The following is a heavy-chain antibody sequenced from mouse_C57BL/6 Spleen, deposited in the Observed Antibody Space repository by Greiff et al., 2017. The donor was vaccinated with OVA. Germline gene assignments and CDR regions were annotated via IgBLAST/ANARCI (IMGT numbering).Heavy chain of an antibody. D-gene: IGHD1-1*01. V-gene: IGHV3-6*01. J-gene: IGHJ1*03. Sequence: EVKLQESGPGLVKPSQSLSLTCSVTGYSITSGYYWNWIRQFPGNKLEWMGYISYDGSNNYNPSLKNRISITRDTSKNQFFLKLNSVTTEDTATYYCAREIITTVVDWYFDVWGTGTTVTVSS. CDR1: GYSITSGYY. CDR2: ISYDGSN. CDR3: AREIITTVVDWYFDV.